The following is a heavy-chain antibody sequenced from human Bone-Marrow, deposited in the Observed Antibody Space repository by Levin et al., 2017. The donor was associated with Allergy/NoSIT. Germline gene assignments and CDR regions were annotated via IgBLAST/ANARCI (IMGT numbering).Heavy chain of an antibody. CDR3: ARDRDYDSSGYGGY. CDR2: IWYDGSNK. J-gene: IGHJ4*02. Sequence: GGSLRLSCAASGFTFSSYGMHWVRQAPGKGLEWVAVIWYDGSNKYYADSVKGRFTISRDNSKNTLYLQMNSLRAEDTAVYYCARDRDYDSSGYGGYWGQGTLVTVSS. V-gene: IGHV3-33*01. CDR1: GFTFSSYG. D-gene: IGHD3-22*01.